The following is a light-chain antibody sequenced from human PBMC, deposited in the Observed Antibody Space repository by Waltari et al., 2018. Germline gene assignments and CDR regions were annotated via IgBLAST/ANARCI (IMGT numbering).Light chain of an antibody. J-gene: IGKJ1*01. CDR2: SAS. Sequence: EIVVTQSPATLSVSPGERATLYCRASQSIGDNLAWYQQKPGQPPRLLIYSASRRLPGVPDGFSGSGSGTDFTLTISSLQSEDFAVYYCLQYYSSPRTFGQGTKVEIK. V-gene: IGKV3-15*01. CDR1: QSIGDN. CDR3: LQYYSSPRT.